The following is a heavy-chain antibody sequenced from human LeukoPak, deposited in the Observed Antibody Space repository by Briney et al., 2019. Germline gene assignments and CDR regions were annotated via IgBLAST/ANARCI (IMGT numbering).Heavy chain of an antibody. CDR2: IGSRPTTT. J-gene: IGHJ3*02. CDR1: GFTFSTYE. V-gene: IGHV3-48*03. Sequence: GGSLRLSCAGSGFTFSTYEMNWLRQAPGKGLEWVSYIGSRPTTTYYAESVRGRFTISRDNTKNSVFLQITSLRADDAAVYFCATSGAYEISWAFNIWGQGTMVAVSS. D-gene: IGHD3-9*01. CDR3: ATSGAYEISWAFNI.